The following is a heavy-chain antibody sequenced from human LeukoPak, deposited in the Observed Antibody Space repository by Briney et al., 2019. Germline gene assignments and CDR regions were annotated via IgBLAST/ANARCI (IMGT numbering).Heavy chain of an antibody. Sequence: ASVKVSCKASGYTFTSYGISWVRQAPGQGLEWMGWISAYNGNTNYAQKLQGRVTMTTDTSTSTAYMELSSLRSEDTAVYYCAREPNYGSGPNWFDPWGQGTLVTVSS. CDR1: GYTFTSYG. V-gene: IGHV1-18*01. CDR3: AREPNYGSGPNWFDP. CDR2: ISAYNGNT. J-gene: IGHJ5*02. D-gene: IGHD3-10*01.